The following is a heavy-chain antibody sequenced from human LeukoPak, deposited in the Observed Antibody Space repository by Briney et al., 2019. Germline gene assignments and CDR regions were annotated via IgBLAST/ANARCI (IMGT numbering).Heavy chain of an antibody. D-gene: IGHD6-13*01. Sequence: GGSPRLSCAASGFTVSSNYMSWVRQAPGKGLEWVSVIYSGGSTYYADSVKGRFTISRDNSKNTLYLQMNSLRAEDTAVYYCARAQLAAAGPNDYWGQGTLVTVSS. CDR1: GFTVSSNY. CDR3: ARAQLAAAGPNDY. J-gene: IGHJ4*02. CDR2: IYSGGST. V-gene: IGHV3-66*02.